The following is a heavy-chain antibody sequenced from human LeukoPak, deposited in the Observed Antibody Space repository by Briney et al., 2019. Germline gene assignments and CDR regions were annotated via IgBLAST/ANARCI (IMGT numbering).Heavy chain of an antibody. D-gene: IGHD1-26*01. CDR2: INHSGST. CDR3: ARGGRSFYYYYMDV. V-gene: IGHV4-34*01. J-gene: IGHJ6*03. Sequence: PSETLSLTCAVYGGSFSGYYWSWIRQPPGKGLEWIGEINHSGSTNYNPSLKSRVTISVDTSKNQFSLKLSSVTAADTAVYYCARGGRSFYYYYMDVWGKGTTVTVSS. CDR1: GGSFSGYY.